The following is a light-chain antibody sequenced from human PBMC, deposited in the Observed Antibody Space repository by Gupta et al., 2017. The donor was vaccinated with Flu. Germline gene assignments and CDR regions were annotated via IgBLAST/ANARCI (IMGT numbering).Light chain of an antibody. J-gene: IGLJ3*02. CDR3: SSYAGSNNWV. V-gene: IGLV2-8*01. CDR1: SSDVGGYKY. Sequence: SVTISCTGTSSDVGGYKYVSWYQQHPGKAPKLMIYEVSKRPSGVPDRFSGSKSGKTASLTVSGLQAEDEADYYCSSYAGSNNWVFGGGTELTVL. CDR2: EVS.